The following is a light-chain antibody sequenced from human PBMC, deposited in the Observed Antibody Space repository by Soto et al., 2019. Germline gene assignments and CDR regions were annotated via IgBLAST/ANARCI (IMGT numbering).Light chain of an antibody. V-gene: IGKV3D-15*01. Sequence: EIVMTQSPATLSVSPGDRATLSCRASQSVDNDLAWYQQKPGQPPSLLIYDASTRATGIPARFSGSQSGTEFTLTISSLLSEDVAVYSCQQYNNWPLTFGGGTKVDIK. CDR1: QSVDND. J-gene: IGKJ4*02. CDR3: QQYNNWPLT. CDR2: DAS.